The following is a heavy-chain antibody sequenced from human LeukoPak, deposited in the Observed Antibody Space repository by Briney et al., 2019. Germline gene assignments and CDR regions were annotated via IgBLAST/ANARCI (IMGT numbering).Heavy chain of an antibody. J-gene: IGHJ4*02. CDR2: IYYSGST. V-gene: IGHV4-38-2*02. CDR3: ARDTYDILTGDFDY. Sequence: SETLSLTCTVSGYSISSGYYWGWIRQPPGKGLEWIGSIYYSGSTYYNPSLKSRVTISVDTSKNQFSLKLSSVTAADTAVYYCARDTYDILTGDFDYWGQGTLVTVSS. CDR1: GYSISSGYY. D-gene: IGHD3-9*01.